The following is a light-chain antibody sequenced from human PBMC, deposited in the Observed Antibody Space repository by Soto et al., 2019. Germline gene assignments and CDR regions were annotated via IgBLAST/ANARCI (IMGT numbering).Light chain of an antibody. V-gene: IGLV1-44*01. J-gene: IGLJ1*01. CDR1: YSNIGSRP. CDR3: AAWDDSLNVYV. CDR2: SNN. Sequence: QSVLTQPPSASGTPGQRVTISCSGSYSNIGSRPVNWYQQFPGTAPKLLIYSNNQRPSGVPDRFSGSKSGTSASLAISGLQSEDEADYYCAAWDDSLNVYVFGTGT.